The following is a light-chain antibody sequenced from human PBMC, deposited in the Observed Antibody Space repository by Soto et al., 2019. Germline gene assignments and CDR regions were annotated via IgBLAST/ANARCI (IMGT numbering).Light chain of an antibody. CDR2: DAS. Sequence: IQMTQSPSSLAASVGDRITITCRASQTISTYVNWYRQKSGAAPELLLYDASTLQSGVPSRFSGGASGTDFTLTISSLQPEDFGTYYCQQSYTSPVTFGGGTKVDIK. J-gene: IGKJ4*01. V-gene: IGKV1-39*01. CDR1: QTISTY. CDR3: QQSYTSPVT.